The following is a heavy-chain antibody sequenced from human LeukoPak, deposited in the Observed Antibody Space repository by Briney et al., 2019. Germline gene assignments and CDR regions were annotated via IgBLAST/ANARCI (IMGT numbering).Heavy chain of an antibody. Sequence: SETLSLTCTVSGGSISSYYWSWVRQPPGKGLEWIGSINTSGTPNNNPSLKSRVTISVDTLKNQFSLKLSSVTAADTAVYYCARDFRFLEWPGGYGMDVWGQGTTVTVSS. J-gene: IGHJ6*02. D-gene: IGHD3-3*01. V-gene: IGHV4-59*01. CDR1: GGSISSYY. CDR3: ARDFRFLEWPGGYGMDV. CDR2: INTSGTP.